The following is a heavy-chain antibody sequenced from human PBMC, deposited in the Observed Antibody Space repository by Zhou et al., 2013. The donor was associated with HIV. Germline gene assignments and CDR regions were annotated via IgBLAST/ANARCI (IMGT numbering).Heavy chain of an antibody. V-gene: IGHV1-24*01. CDR3: VRYGDYSPFDF. J-gene: IGHJ4*02. CDR2: FDPEEVTT. D-gene: IGHD2-21*02. Sequence: QGHLEQSGGEVKKPGASVKVSCKASGYTLTDFGISWVRQAPGQGLEWMGGFDPEEVTTVYAQKFEGRVILTQDASSDTAYMSMTSLTSDDTAVYYCVRYGDYSPFDFWGQGALVTVTS. CDR1: GYTLTDFG.